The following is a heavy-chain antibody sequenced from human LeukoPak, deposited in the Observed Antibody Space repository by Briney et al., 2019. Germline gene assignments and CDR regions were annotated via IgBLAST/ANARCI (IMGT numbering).Heavy chain of an antibody. J-gene: IGHJ5*02. Sequence: SETLSLTCAISGASFSGYSWTWIRQPPGKGLEWIGSIYYSGSTYYNPSLKSRVTISVDTSKNQFSLKLSSVTAADTAVYYCAREKAGNWFDPWGQGTLVTVSS. D-gene: IGHD3-10*01. CDR2: IYYSGST. CDR1: GASFSGYS. CDR3: AREKAGNWFDP. V-gene: IGHV4-34*01.